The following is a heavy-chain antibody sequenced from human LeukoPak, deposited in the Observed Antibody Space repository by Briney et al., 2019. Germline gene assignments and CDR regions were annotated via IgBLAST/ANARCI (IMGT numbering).Heavy chain of an antibody. D-gene: IGHD3-9*01. CDR1: GFTFTNYA. CDR2: ITGSDGTS. Sequence: PGGSLRLSCVASGFTFTNYAMSWVRQAPGKGLEWVSAITGSDGTSHYAGSVKGRFTISRDNSKNTLYLQVNSLRAEDTAVYYCAKWGDYDILTGYYVPDYWGQGTLVTVSS. V-gene: IGHV3-23*01. CDR3: AKWGDYDILTGYYVPDY. J-gene: IGHJ4*02.